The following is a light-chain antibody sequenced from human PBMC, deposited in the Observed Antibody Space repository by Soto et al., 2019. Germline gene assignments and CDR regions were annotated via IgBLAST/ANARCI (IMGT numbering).Light chain of an antibody. Sequence: DIQMTQSPSSLSGSVGDRFTITCLASQTISSWLAWYQQKPGKAPKLLIYKASTLKSGVTSRFSGSGSGTEFTLTISSLQPDDFATYYCQHYNSYSEAVGQGTKVDIK. V-gene: IGKV1-5*03. CDR2: KAS. CDR1: QTISSW. CDR3: QHYNSYSEA. J-gene: IGKJ1*01.